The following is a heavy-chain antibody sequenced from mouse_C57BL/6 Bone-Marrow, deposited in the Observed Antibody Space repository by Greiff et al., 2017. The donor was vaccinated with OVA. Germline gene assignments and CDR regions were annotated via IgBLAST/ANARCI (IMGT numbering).Heavy chain of an antibody. CDR2: INPGSGGT. Sequence: VMLVESGAELVRPGTSVKVSCKASGYAFTNYLIEWVKQRPGQGLEWIGVINPGSGGTNYNEKFKGKATLTADKSSSTAYMQLSSLTSEDSAVYFCARRRYFDVWGTGTTVTVSS. V-gene: IGHV1-54*01. CDR1: GYAFTNYL. J-gene: IGHJ1*03. CDR3: ARRRYFDV.